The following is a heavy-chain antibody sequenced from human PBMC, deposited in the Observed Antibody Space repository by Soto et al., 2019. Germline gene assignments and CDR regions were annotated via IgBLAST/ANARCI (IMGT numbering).Heavy chain of an antibody. Sequence: LRLSCATSGFTFINHAMTWVRQAPGKAPQWVATVDGSGAAPFYAESVKGRFTISRDNSKNTLYLQMNSLRAEDTAVYFCAKWEVFVTGHLATQSSLDSWGQGXLVTVYS. CDR3: AKWEVFVTGHLATQSSLDS. V-gene: IGHV3-23*01. CDR1: GFTFINHA. J-gene: IGHJ4*02. D-gene: IGHD3-9*01. CDR2: VDGSGAAP.